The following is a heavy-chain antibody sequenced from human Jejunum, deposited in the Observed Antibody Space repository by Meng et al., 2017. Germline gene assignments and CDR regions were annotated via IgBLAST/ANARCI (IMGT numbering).Heavy chain of an antibody. CDR1: GGSFSSYY. V-gene: IGHV4-34*01. CDR3: AKNNWFDP. Sequence: HVPLQQWGAGLLKPSETLSLTCVVSGGSFSSYYWSWIRQPPGKGLEWIGEISHSGDTKYNPSLMSRVTISADTSKNQFSLKLTSVTAADTAVYYCAKNNWFDPWGQGTLVTVSS. J-gene: IGHJ5*02. CDR2: ISHSGDT.